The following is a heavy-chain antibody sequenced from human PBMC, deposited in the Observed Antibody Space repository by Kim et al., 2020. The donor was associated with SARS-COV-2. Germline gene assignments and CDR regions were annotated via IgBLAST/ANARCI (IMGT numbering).Heavy chain of an antibody. Sequence: SVKVSCKASGGTFSSYTISWVRQAPGQGLEWMGRIIPILGIANYAQKFQGRVTITADKSTSTAYMELSSLRSEDTAVYYCARVRASGSYYALYYYYSMDVWGQGTTVTVSS. CDR2: IIPILGIA. D-gene: IGHD1-26*01. J-gene: IGHJ6*02. CDR1: GGTFSSYT. CDR3: ARVRASGSYYALYYYYSMDV. V-gene: IGHV1-69*02.